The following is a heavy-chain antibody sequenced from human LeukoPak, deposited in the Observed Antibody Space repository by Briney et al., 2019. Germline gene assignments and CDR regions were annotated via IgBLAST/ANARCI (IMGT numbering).Heavy chain of an antibody. D-gene: IGHD3-9*01. CDR2: ISYDGSNK. CDR1: GFTFSSYA. V-gene: IGHV3-30-3*01. CDR3: ARDGLTYYFDY. J-gene: IGHJ4*02. Sequence: RPGRSLRLSCAASGFTFSSYAMHWVRQAPGKGLEWVAVISYDGSNKYYADSVKGRFTISRDNSKNTLYLQMNSLRAEDTAVYYCARDGLTYYFDYWGQGTLVTVSS.